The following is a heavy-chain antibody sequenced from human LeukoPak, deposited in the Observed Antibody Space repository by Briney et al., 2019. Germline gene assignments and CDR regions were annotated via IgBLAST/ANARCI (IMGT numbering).Heavy chain of an antibody. V-gene: IGHV4-61*08. J-gene: IGHJ4*02. Sequence: PSQTLSLTCAVSGGSISSGGYSWSWIRQPPGKGLEWIGYIYYSGSTNYNPSLKSRVTISVDTSKNQFSLKLSSVTAADTAVYYCARELHPPYYFDYWGQGTLVTVSS. CDR1: GGSISSGGYS. D-gene: IGHD4-11*01. CDR3: ARELHPPYYFDY. CDR2: IYYSGST.